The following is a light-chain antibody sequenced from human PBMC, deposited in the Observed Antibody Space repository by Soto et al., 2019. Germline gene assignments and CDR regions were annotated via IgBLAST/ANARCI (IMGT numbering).Light chain of an antibody. V-gene: IGLV2-14*01. CDR3: VSYKSPNTLGF. CDR2: DVS. CDR1: SSDVGGYNF. Sequence: QSALTQPASVSGSPGQSITISCTGTSSDVGGYNFVSWYQQHPGKAPKLMIYDVSNRPSGVSNRFSGSKSGNTASLTISGLQAEDEGGYYSVSYKSPNTLGFFGGG. J-gene: IGLJ2*01.